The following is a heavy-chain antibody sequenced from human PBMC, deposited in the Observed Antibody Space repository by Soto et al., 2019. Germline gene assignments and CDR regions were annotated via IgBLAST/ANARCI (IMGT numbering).Heavy chain of an antibody. J-gene: IGHJ4*02. CDR2: ISAYNGNT. CDR1: GYTFTTYG. V-gene: IGHV1-18*01. Sequence: VQLVQSGTEVKQPGASVKVSCKAYGYTFTTYGINWVRQAPGQGLEWMGWISAYNGNTNYAQNLQGRVTMTTDTSTTTAYMELRSLRSDDTAVYYCARDETIATPAGGYWGQGTLVTVSS. CDR3: ARDETIATPAGGY. D-gene: IGHD6-6*01.